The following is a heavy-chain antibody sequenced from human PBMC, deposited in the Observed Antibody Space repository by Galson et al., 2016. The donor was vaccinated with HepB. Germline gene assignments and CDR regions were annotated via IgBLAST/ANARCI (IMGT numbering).Heavy chain of an antibody. CDR3: ARDLGLYSSGYYFDY. J-gene: IGHJ4*02. Sequence: QSGAEVKKPGASVKVSCKASGYTFTTYGVSWVRQAPGQELEWMGWISAYNGTTNYAQNLQGRVTMTRDTSTSTAYMELRSLRSDDTAVYYCARDLGLYSSGYYFDYWGLGTLVTVSS. D-gene: IGHD6-19*01. CDR1: GYTFTTYG. V-gene: IGHV1-18*01. CDR2: ISAYNGTT.